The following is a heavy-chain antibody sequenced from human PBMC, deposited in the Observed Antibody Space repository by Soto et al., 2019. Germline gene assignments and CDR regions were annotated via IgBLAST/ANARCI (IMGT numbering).Heavy chain of an antibody. CDR1: GGSVSSGSYY. Sequence: SETLSLTCTVSGGSVSSGSYYWSWIRQPPGKGLEWIGYIYYSGSTNYNPSLKSRVTISVDTSKNQFSLKLSSVTAADTAVYYCAGKYSSSWRYYYGMDVWGQGTTVTSP. V-gene: IGHV4-61*01. CDR3: AGKYSSSWRYYYGMDV. CDR2: IYYSGST. J-gene: IGHJ6*02. D-gene: IGHD6-13*01.